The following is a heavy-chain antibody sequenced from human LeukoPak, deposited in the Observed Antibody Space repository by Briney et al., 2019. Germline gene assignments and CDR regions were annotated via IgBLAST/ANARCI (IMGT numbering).Heavy chain of an antibody. J-gene: IGHJ4*02. Sequence: PGGSLRLSCAASGFTFSDYGMHWVRQAPGKGLEWVTIISYDGSSKYYADSVKGRFTISRDNPKNTLYLQMNSLRAEDTAVYYCARGWKLSIDWGQGTLVTVSS. V-gene: IGHV3-30*03. CDR2: ISYDGSSK. CDR3: ARGWKLSID. CDR1: GFTFSDYG. D-gene: IGHD4-23*01.